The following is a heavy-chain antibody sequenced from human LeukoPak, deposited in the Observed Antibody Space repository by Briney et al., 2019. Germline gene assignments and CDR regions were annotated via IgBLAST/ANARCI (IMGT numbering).Heavy chain of an antibody. CDR3: ARGNYYDSSGFDY. Sequence: SETLSLTCAVYGVSFSDYYWNWIRQPPGKGLEWIGEVNHNGSTNYNPSLKSRVTISVDTSKNQFSLKLSSVTAADTAVYYCARGNYYDSSGFDYWGQGTLVTVSS. CDR1: GVSFSDYY. J-gene: IGHJ4*02. D-gene: IGHD3-22*01. CDR2: VNHNGST. V-gene: IGHV4-34*01.